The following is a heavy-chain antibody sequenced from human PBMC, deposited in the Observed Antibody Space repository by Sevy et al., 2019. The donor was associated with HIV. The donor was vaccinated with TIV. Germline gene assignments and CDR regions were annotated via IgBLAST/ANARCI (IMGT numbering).Heavy chain of an antibody. Sequence: GGSLRLSCAVSGFSFSDYYMSWIRQAPGKGLEWVSDISSRSTYIKYADSVKGRFTISRDNAKNSRSLQMNSLRADDTAVYYCARERNTYGQGYFDYWGQGTLVTVSS. D-gene: IGHD1-1*01. V-gene: IGHV3-11*06. CDR1: GFSFSDYY. CDR3: ARERNTYGQGYFDY. J-gene: IGHJ4*02. CDR2: ISSRSTYI.